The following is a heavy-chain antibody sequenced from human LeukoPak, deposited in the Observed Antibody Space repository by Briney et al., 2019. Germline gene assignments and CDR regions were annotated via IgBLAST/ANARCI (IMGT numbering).Heavy chain of an antibody. CDR2: IYHIGTT. Sequence: SETLSLTCAVSGYSIRSAYYWGWVRQPPGKGLEWLGSIYHIGTTYYNPSLKSRVTISLNTSKSQFSLKLTSVTAADTAVYYCATTTVVTRDFDYWGQGTLVTVSS. V-gene: IGHV4-38-2*01. J-gene: IGHJ4*02. D-gene: IGHD4-23*01. CDR1: GYSIRSAYY. CDR3: ATTTVVTRDFDY.